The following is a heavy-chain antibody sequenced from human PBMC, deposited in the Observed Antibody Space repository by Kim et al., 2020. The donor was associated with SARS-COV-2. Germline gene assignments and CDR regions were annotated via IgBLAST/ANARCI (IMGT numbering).Heavy chain of an antibody. CDR3: AKAPLAPAAMFHYYYGMDV. J-gene: IGHJ6*02. D-gene: IGHD2-2*01. CDR1: GFTFSSYG. Sequence: GGSLRLSCAASGFTFSSYGMHWVRQAPGKGLEWVAVISYDGSNKYYADSVKGRFTISRDNSKNTLYLQMNSLRAEDTAVYYCAKAPLAPAAMFHYYYGMDVWGQGTTVTVSS. CDR2: ISYDGSNK. V-gene: IGHV3-30*18.